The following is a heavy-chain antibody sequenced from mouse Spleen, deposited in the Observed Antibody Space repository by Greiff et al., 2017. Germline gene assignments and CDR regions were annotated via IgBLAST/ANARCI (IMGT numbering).Heavy chain of an antibody. D-gene: IGHD1-1*01. CDR1: GYSITSGYY. V-gene: IGHV3-6*01. Sequence: VQLKESGPGLVKPSQSLSLTCSVTGYSITSGYYWNWIRQFPGNKLEWMGYISYDGSNNYNPSLKNRISITRDTSKNQFFLKLNSVTTEDTATYYCARDLYYGSSYEGYWGQGTTRTVSS. CDR2: ISYDGSN. CDR3: ARDLYYGSSYEGY. J-gene: IGHJ2*01.